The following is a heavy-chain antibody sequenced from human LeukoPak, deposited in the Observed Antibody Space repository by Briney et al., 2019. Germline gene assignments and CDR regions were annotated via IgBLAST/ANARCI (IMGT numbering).Heavy chain of an antibody. D-gene: IGHD3-10*01. CDR3: ASGGSGSSVYYFDY. J-gene: IGHJ4*02. Sequence: SVKVSCKASGGTFSSYAISWVRQAPGQGLEWMGGIIPIFGTANYAQKFQGRVTITADESTSTAYMELSSLRSEDTAVYYCASGGSGSSVYYFDYSGQGTPVTVSS. CDR2: IIPIFGTA. CDR1: GGTFSSYA. V-gene: IGHV1-69*13.